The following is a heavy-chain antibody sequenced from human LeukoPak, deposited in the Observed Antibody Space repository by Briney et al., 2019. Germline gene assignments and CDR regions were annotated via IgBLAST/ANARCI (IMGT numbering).Heavy chain of an antibody. CDR3: ARTFGYCSTTSCSKPFDI. V-gene: IGHV1-2*02. CDR2: INPNSGVT. J-gene: IGHJ3*02. Sequence: ASVKVSCKASGYTFTDQFMHWMRQAPGQGLERMGWINPNSGVTNYAQKFQGRVTMSRDTSISTAYIELNRLTSDDTAVYYCARTFGYCSTTSCSKPFDIWGQGTMVTVSS. D-gene: IGHD2-2*01. CDR1: GYTFTDQF.